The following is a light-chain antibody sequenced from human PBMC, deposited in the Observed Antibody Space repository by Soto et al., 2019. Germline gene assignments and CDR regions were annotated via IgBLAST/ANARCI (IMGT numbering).Light chain of an antibody. Sequence: DIQLTQSPSSLSASVGDRVTITCQASQNINNYLNWYQQKPGRAPKLLIYDASNLEAGVPSRFSGRRSGTEFTLTIAGPQPEDFATYYCQQYESYSPLTFGGGTKVDIK. J-gene: IGKJ4*01. CDR3: QQYESYSPLT. V-gene: IGKV1-33*01. CDR2: DAS. CDR1: QNINNY.